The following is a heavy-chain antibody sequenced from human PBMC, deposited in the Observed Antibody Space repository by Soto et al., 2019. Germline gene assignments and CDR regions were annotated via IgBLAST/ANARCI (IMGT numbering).Heavy chain of an antibody. D-gene: IGHD2-21*01. CDR3: ARNRRIAVEMDV. CDR2: IASRSNYI. Sequence: GGSLRLSCVASGFTFSDYNMNWLRQTPGEGLEWVSSIASRSNYIYYADSLKGRFTVPRDNARNSLYLQVDNLRAEDTAVYYCARNRRIAVEMDVWGQGTTVTVSS. J-gene: IGHJ6*02. V-gene: IGHV3-21*01. CDR1: GFTFSDYN.